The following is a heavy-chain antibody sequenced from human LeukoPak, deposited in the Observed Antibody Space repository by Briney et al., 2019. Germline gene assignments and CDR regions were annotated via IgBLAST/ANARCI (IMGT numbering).Heavy chain of an antibody. J-gene: IGHJ4*02. V-gene: IGHV3-30-3*01. D-gene: IGHD3-3*01. CDR3: ARILEDFWSGYPEHDDY. CDR2: ISYDGSNK. Sequence: GGSLRLSCAASGFTFSSYAMHWVRQAPGKGLEWVAVISYDGSNKYYADSVKGRFTISRDNFKNTLYLQMNSLRAEDTAVYYCARILEDFWSGYPEHDDYWGQGTLVTVSS. CDR1: GFTFSSYA.